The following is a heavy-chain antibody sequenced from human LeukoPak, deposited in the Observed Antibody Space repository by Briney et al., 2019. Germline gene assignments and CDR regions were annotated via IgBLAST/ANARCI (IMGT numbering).Heavy chain of an antibody. Sequence: SQTLSLTCAISGDSFSGNRAVWNWIRQSPSRGLEWLGRTYYRSKWYNDYAVSVKSRITINPDTSKNQFSLHLNSVTPEDTAVYYCATTRTGYFDYWGQGTLVTVSS. CDR2: TYYRSKWYN. J-gene: IGHJ4*02. V-gene: IGHV6-1*01. CDR3: ATTRTGYFDY. CDR1: GDSFSGNRAV. D-gene: IGHD7-27*01.